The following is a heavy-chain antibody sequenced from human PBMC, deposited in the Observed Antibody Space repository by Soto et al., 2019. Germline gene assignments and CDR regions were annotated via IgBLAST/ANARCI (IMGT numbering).Heavy chain of an antibody. CDR1: GDSISSGGYY. D-gene: IGHD3-9*01. V-gene: IGHV4-31*03. CDR2: IYSSGTT. CDR3: ARRHYDILTGYYGALDI. Sequence: QVQLQESGPGLVKPSQTLSLTCTVSGDSISSGGYYWTWIRQHPGKGLEWIGYIYSSGTTYSNPSLQSRVAISVDTSKSQFSLKLISVTAADTAVYYCARRHYDILTGYYGALDIWGQGTMVTVSS. J-gene: IGHJ3*02.